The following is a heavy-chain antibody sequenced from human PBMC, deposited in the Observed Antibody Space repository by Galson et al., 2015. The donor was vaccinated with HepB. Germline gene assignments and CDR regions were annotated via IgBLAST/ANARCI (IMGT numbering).Heavy chain of an antibody. Sequence: SLRLSCAASGLTFSNYAMSWVRQAPGKGLEWVSVIRGSGDPSGNTYYADSEKGRFTISRDNSKNTLYLQMNSLGTDDTAVYFCAQGLSSTIFAVDTLWDFWGQGRLVTVSS. D-gene: IGHD3-3*01. V-gene: IGHV3-23*01. CDR1: GLTFSNYA. CDR3: AQGLSSTIFAVDTLWDF. CDR2: IRGSGDPSGNT. J-gene: IGHJ4*02.